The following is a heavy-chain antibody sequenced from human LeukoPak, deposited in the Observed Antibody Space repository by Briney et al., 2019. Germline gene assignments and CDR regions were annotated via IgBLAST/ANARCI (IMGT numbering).Heavy chain of an antibody. CDR1: GGSISSYY. Sequence: SETLSLTCTVSGGSISSYYWSWIRQPPGKGLEWIGYIYYSGSTNYNPSLKSRVTISVDTSKSQFSLKLSSVTAADTAVYYCARGAESGSYYFDYWGQGTLVTVSS. CDR3: ARGAESGSYYFDY. V-gene: IGHV4-59*01. D-gene: IGHD3-10*01. J-gene: IGHJ4*02. CDR2: IYYSGST.